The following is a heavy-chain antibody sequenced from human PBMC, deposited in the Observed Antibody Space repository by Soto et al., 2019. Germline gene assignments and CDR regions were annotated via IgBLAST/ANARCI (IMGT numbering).Heavy chain of an antibody. CDR3: ARVSGYSGYGPLES. CDR2: IYYSGTT. V-gene: IGHV4-31*02. D-gene: IGHD5-12*01. Sequence: TLFLSWNVSCGSISSGCHYWSWIRQHPEKDLECIVYIYYSGTTHYNPSLKSRVTISVDTSKNQFSVKLRSVTAADTAVYYCARVSGYSGYGPLESWGQGTLVTVSS. CDR1: CGSISSGCHY. J-gene: IGHJ4*02.